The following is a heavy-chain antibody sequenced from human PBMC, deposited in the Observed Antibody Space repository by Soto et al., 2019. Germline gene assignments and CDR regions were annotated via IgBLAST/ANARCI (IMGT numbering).Heavy chain of an antibody. D-gene: IGHD1-26*01. V-gene: IGHV4-59*08. CDR2: IYYSGST. Sequence: PSDTLSLTCTVSGGSISSYYWSWIRQPPGKGLEWIGYIYYSGSTNYNPSLKSRVTISVDTSKNQFSLKLSSVTAADTAVYYCARHGIHHSGSYQVFDYWGQGTLVTVSS. CDR1: GGSISSYY. J-gene: IGHJ4*02. CDR3: ARHGIHHSGSYQVFDY.